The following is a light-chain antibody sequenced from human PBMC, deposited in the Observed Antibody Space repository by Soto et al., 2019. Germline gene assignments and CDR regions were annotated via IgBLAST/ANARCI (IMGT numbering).Light chain of an antibody. Sequence: EIVLTQSPGTLSLSPGERATLSCRASHSVSSSYLAWYQQKPGQAPRLLIYGASSRATGIPDRFSGSGSETDFTLTISRLEPEDFAVYYWQQYGSSSWTFGQGTKLEIK. CDR2: GAS. J-gene: IGKJ1*01. CDR1: HSVSSSY. CDR3: QQYGSSSWT. V-gene: IGKV3-20*01.